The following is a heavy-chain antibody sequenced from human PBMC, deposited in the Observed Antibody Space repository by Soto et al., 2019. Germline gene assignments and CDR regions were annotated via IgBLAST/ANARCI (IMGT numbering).Heavy chain of an antibody. CDR1: GYTFTGYS. D-gene: IGHD3-22*01. J-gene: IGHJ3*02. CDR2: INPNSGGT. Sequence: ASVKVSCKASGYTFTGYSMHWVRQAPGQGLEWMGWINPNSGGTNYAQKFQGWVTMTRDTSISTAYMELRSLRSDDTAVYYCARCGSGYCDAFDIWGQGTMVTVSS. CDR3: ARCGSGYCDAFDI. V-gene: IGHV1-2*04.